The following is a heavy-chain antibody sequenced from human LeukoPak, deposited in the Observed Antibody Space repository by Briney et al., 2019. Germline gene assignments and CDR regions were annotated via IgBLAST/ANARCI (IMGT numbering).Heavy chain of an antibody. D-gene: IGHD1/OR15-1a*01. CDR3: ANWNSYGYFDY. Sequence: GGSLRLSCAASGFTFSSYAMSWVRQVPGKGLEWVSGFSGSGGTTYHADSVKGRFTISRDNSKNTLYLQMNSLTAEDTAVYYCANWNSYGYFDYWGQGTLVTVSS. CDR1: GFTFSSYA. J-gene: IGHJ4*02. V-gene: IGHV3-23*01. CDR2: FSGSGGTT.